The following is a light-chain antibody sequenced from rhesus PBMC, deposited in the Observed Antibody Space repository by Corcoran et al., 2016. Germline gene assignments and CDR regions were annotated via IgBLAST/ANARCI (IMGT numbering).Light chain of an antibody. CDR3: QQYYSSPYS. V-gene: IGKV4-1*01. Sequence: DIVMTQSPDSLAVSLGERVTINCKSSQSLLYSSNNKNYLAWYQQKPGKAPKLHIYWASTRESGFPKRISGSGSGKDLTLTISGLQAEDVAVYYGQQYYSSPYSFGQGTKVEIK. CDR1: QSLLYSSNNKNY. CDR2: WAS. J-gene: IGKJ2*01.